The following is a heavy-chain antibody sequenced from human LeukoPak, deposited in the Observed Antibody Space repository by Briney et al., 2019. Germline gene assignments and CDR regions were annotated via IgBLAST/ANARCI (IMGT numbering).Heavy chain of an antibody. Sequence: GASVKVSCKVSGYTLTELSMHWVRQAPGKGLEWMGGFDPEDGETIYAQKFQGRVTMTEDTSTDTAYMELSSLRSEDTAVYYCATPPGITGTNGTDYYGMDVWGQGTTVTVSS. D-gene: IGHD1-7*01. CDR1: GYTLTELS. CDR2: FDPEDGET. J-gene: IGHJ6*02. CDR3: ATPPGITGTNGTDYYGMDV. V-gene: IGHV1-24*01.